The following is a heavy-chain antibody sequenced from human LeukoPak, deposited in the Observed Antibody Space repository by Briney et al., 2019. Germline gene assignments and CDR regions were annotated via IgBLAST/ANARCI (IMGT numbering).Heavy chain of an antibody. Sequence: PSETLSLTCTVSGGSISSYYWSWIRQPPGKGLEWIGYIYYSGSTNYNPSLKSRVTISVDTSKNQFSLKLSSVTAADTAVYYCARDPRSRAVPAARWAFDIWGQGTMVTVSS. CDR1: GGSISSYY. D-gene: IGHD2-2*01. V-gene: IGHV4-59*01. CDR3: ARDPRSRAVPAARWAFDI. CDR2: IYYSGST. J-gene: IGHJ3*02.